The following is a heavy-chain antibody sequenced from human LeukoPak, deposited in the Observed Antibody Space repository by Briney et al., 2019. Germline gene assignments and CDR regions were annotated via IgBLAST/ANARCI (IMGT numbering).Heavy chain of an antibody. Sequence: PSETLSLTCTVSGDSINSYYWNWIRQPPGKGLEWIGYIFYRGFTNYNPSLKSRVSTSIDTSKKQFSLKLTSVTAADTAIYYCAGVFSGRRPFELWGKGTLVTVSS. D-gene: IGHD3-10*01. J-gene: IGHJ4*02. CDR1: GDSINSYY. CDR3: AGVFSGRRPFEL. V-gene: IGHV4-59*01. CDR2: IFYRGFT.